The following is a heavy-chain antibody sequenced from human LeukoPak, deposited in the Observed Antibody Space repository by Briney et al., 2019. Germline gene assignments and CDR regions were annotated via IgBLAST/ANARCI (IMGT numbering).Heavy chain of an antibody. V-gene: IGHV1-18*01. CDR3: ARDIGPHYYDSSEAAFDI. CDR1: GYMFSSYG. D-gene: IGHD3-22*01. CDR2: ISANNGNA. Sequence: ASVKVSCKASGYMFSSYGISWVRQAPGQGLEWMGWISANNGNANYAQKLQGRVTMTRDTSTSTAYMELSSLRSEDTAVYYCARDIGPHYYDSSEAAFDIWGQGTMVTVSS. J-gene: IGHJ3*02.